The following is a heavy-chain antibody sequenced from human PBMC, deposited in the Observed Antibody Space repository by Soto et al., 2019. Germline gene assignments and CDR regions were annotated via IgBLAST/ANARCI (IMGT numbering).Heavy chain of an antibody. V-gene: IGHV3-7*01. D-gene: IGHD6-19*01. CDR2: IKQDGSEK. CDR3: ARGYSSGWYGSDAFDI. CDR1: GFTFSSYW. J-gene: IGHJ3*02. Sequence: GGSLRLSCAASGFTFSSYWMSWVRQAPGKGLEWVANIKQDGSEKYYVDSVKGRFTISRDNAKNSLYLQMNSLRAEDTAVYYCARGYSSGWYGSDAFDIWGQGTMITVSS.